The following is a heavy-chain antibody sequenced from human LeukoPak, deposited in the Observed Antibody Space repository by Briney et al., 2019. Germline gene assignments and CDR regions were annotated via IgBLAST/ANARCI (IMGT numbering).Heavy chain of an antibody. CDR1: GGTFSSYA. Sequence: SVKVSCKASGGTFSSYAISWVREAPGQGLEWMGRIIPIFGTANYAQKFQGRVTITTDESTSTAYMDLSSLRSEDTAVYYCARDLGEYYDSSGYLSFFDYWGQGTLVTVSS. J-gene: IGHJ4*02. V-gene: IGHV1-69*05. D-gene: IGHD3-22*01. CDR2: IIPIFGTA. CDR3: ARDLGEYYDSSGYLSFFDY.